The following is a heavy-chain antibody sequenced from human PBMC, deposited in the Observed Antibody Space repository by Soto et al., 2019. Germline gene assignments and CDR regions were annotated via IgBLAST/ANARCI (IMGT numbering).Heavy chain of an antibody. J-gene: IGHJ4*02. CDR2: TSYDGNNE. V-gene: IGHV3-30*18. D-gene: IGHD1-1*01. CDR3: AKDKGVFNWATSYFDY. Sequence: GGSLRLSCAASGSTFSNYAMHWVRQAPRKGLEWVALTSYDGNNEYYTDSVKGRFTISRDNSKNTLFLQMNSPRPEDTAVYYCAKDKGVFNWATSYFDYWGQGALVTVSS. CDR1: GSTFSNYA.